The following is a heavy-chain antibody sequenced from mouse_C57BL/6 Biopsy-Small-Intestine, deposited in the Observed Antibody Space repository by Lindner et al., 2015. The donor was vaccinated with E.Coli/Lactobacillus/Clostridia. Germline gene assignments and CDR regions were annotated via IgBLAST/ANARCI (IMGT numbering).Heavy chain of an antibody. J-gene: IGHJ3*01. Sequence: VQLQESGPELVKPGASVKISCKASGYAFSSSWMNWVKQRPGKGLEWIGRIYPGDGDTNYNGKFKGKATLTADKSSSTAYMQLSSLTSEDSAVYFCASCSGYWGQGTLVTVSA. CDR1: GYAFSSSW. CDR2: IYPGDGDT. CDR3: ASCSGY. D-gene: IGHD3-2*02. V-gene: IGHV1-82*01.